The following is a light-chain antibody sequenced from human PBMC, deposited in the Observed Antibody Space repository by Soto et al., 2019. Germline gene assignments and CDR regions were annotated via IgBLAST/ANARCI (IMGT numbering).Light chain of an antibody. Sequence: QPASVSGSPGQSITISCTGTSSDVGGYNYVSWYQQHPGKAPKLMIYDVSNRPSGVSNRFSGSKSGNTASLTISGLQAEDEADYYCSSYTSSSTLNVFGTGTKLTVL. CDR2: DVS. J-gene: IGLJ1*01. V-gene: IGLV2-14*01. CDR3: SSYTSSSTLNV. CDR1: SSDVGGYNY.